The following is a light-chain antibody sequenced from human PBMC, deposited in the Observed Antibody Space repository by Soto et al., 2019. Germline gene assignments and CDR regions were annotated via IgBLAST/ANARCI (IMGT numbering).Light chain of an antibody. CDR1: QSVTNY. Sequence: EIVLTQSPATLPLSPGERASLSCRASQSVTNYLAWYQQKPGQAPRLLIYDAASRAPGIPVRFSASGSGTDFTLTISSLEPEDFAVDYCLQRSSWPYTFGQGTKLEIK. V-gene: IGKV3-11*01. CDR3: LQRSSWPYT. J-gene: IGKJ2*01. CDR2: DAA.